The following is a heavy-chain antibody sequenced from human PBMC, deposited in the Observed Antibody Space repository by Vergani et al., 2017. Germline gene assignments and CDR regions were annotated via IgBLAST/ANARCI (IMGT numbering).Heavy chain of an antibody. D-gene: IGHD2-21*01. CDR2: IYHSGRT. Sequence: QVQLQESGPGLVKPSETLSLTCAVSGYSISSGYYWGWIRQPPGKGLEWIGSIYHSGRTYYNPSLKSRVTITVDTSKNQFSLKLSAVTAAETAVYYFARGVVGGENAFDIWGQGTMVTVSS. CDR3: ARGVVGGENAFDI. V-gene: IGHV4-38-2*01. J-gene: IGHJ3*02. CDR1: GYSISSGYY.